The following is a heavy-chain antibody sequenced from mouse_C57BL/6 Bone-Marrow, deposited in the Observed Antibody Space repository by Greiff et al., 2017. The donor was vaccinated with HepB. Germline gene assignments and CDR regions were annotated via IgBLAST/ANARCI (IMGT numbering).Heavy chain of an antibody. CDR3: ARYYGSSYWYFDV. CDR2: ISSGSSTI. Sequence: EVKLVESGGGLVKPGGSLKLSCAASGFTFSDYGMHWVRQAPEKGLEWVAYISSGSSTIYYADTVKGRFTISRDNAKNTLFLQMTRLRSEDTAMYYCARYYGSSYWYFDVWGTGTTVTVSS. J-gene: IGHJ1*03. D-gene: IGHD1-1*01. V-gene: IGHV5-17*01. CDR1: GFTFSDYG.